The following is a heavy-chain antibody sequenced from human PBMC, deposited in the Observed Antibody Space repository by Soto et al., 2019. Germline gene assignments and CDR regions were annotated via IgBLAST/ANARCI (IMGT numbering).Heavy chain of an antibody. J-gene: IGHJ4*02. CDR2: ISAYNGNT. V-gene: IGHV1-18*01. CDR1: GYTFTSYG. CDR3: AREPNYFDY. Sequence: QVQLVQSGAEVKKPGASVKVSCKASGYTFTSYGISWVRQASGQGLEWMGWISAYNGNTKYAQKLQGRVTMTTDTTSSKAQMQLRSLRSDDKAVYYSAREPNYFDYWGQGTLVTVSS.